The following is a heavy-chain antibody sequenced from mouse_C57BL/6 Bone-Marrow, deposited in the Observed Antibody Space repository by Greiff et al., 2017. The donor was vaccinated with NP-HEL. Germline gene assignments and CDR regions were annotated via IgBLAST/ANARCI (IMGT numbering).Heavy chain of an antibody. CDR1: GYAFSSSW. J-gene: IGHJ2*01. CDR3: ARDYSYYFDY. V-gene: IGHV1-82*01. Sequence: VQLQQSGPELVKPGASVKISCKASGYAFSSSWMNWVKQSPGKGLEWIGRIYPGDGDTNYNGKFKGKATLTADKSSSTAYMQLSSLTSEDSAVYFCARDYSYYFDYWGQGTTLTVSS. D-gene: IGHD1-1*01. CDR2: IYPGDGDT.